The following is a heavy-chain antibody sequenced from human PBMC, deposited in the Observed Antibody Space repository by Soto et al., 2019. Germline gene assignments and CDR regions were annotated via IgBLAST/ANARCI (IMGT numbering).Heavy chain of an antibody. CDR1: GFTFSSYA. V-gene: IGHV3-23*01. D-gene: IGHD1-26*01. CDR2: ISGSGGST. CDR3: ALRGSGGYLRH. Sequence: EVQLLESGGGLVQPGGSLRLSCAASGFTFSSYAMNWVRQAPGKGLEWVSVISGSGGSTYYADSVKGRFTISRDNSKNTLCLEMYSLRAGDTAVYYCALRGSGGYLRHLGQGTLVTVSS. J-gene: IGHJ4*02.